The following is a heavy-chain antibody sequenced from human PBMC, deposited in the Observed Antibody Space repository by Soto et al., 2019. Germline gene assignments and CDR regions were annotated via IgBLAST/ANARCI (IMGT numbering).Heavy chain of an antibody. J-gene: IGHJ5*02. D-gene: IGHD3-10*01. V-gene: IGHV3-23*01. Sequence: GGSLRLSCAASGFTFSSYAMSWVRQAPGKGLEWVSAISGSGGSTYYADYVKGRFTISRDNSKNTLYLQMNSLRAEDTAVYYCAKEHHYYGSGRYGRKAFDPWGQGTLVTVSS. CDR2: ISGSGGST. CDR3: AKEHHYYGSGRYGRKAFDP. CDR1: GFTFSSYA.